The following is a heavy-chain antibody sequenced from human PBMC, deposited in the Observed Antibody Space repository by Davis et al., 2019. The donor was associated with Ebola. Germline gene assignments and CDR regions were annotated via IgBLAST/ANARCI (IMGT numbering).Heavy chain of an antibody. CDR1: GYSITSYR. CDR2: IYPGDSDT. J-gene: IGHJ6*02. Sequence: GESLKISCKGSGYSITSYRIGWLRQMPGKGLEWMGIIYPGDSDTRYSPSFQGQVTISADKSISTAYLQWSSLKASDTAMYYCARHDYGDYYYYYGMDVWGQGTTVTVSS. V-gene: IGHV5-51*01. D-gene: IGHD4-17*01. CDR3: ARHDYGDYYYYYGMDV.